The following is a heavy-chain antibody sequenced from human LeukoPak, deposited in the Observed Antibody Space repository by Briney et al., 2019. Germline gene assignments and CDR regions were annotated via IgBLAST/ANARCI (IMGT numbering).Heavy chain of an antibody. V-gene: IGHV3-7*01. J-gene: IGHJ4*02. Sequence: GGSLRLSCAASGFTLSKHWMTWVRQAPGKGLECVAIIRQDGSEKYYVNSVKGRFTISRDNAKNSLYLQMNSLRVEDTAVYYCGREWAVDFWGQGTLVTVSS. CDR3: GREWAVDF. CDR2: IRQDGSEK. CDR1: GFTLSKHW.